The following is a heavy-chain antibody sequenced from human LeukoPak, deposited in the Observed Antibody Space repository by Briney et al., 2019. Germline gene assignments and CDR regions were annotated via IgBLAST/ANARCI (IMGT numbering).Heavy chain of an antibody. CDR2: ISSSSSYI. CDR1: GFTFSSFS. CDR3: ASPEQLLY. V-gene: IGHV3-21*01. Sequence: KSGGSLRLSCAASGFTFSSFSMNWVRQAPGKGLEWVSSISSSSSYIYYADSVKGRFTISGDNAKNSLYLQMNSLRAEDTAVYYCASPEQLLYWGQGTLVTVSS. D-gene: IGHD2-2*01. J-gene: IGHJ4*02.